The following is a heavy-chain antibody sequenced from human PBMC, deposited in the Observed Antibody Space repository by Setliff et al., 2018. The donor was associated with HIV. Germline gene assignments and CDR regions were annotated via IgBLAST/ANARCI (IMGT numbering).Heavy chain of an antibody. CDR1: GLTFSSYW. Sequence: TGGSLRLSCAASGLTFSSYWMGWVRQAPGKGLEWVANTNEDGSEQYYVDSVKGRFTISRDNAKNSLYLQMNTLKVGDTAVYYCARGRWLGTFDLWGQGTLVTVSS. D-gene: IGHD6-19*01. J-gene: IGHJ5*02. V-gene: IGHV3-7*03. CDR3: ARGRWLGTFDL. CDR2: TNEDGSEQ.